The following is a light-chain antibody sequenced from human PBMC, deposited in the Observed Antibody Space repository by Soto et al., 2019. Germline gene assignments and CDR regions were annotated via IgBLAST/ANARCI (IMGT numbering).Light chain of an antibody. J-gene: IGKJ1*01. Sequence: EIVLTQSPGTLSLSPGERATLSCRASQSVSSSFLVWYQQKAGQAPRLLIYGASSRATGVPYRFSGSWSGTDFTLTISRLEPEDSAVYYCQQFGSSPWTFGQGTKVAIK. CDR3: QQFGSSPWT. CDR1: QSVSSSF. V-gene: IGKV3-20*01. CDR2: GAS.